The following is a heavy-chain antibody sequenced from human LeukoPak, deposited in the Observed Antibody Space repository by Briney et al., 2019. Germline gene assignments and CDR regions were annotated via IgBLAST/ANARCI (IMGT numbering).Heavy chain of an antibody. Sequence: GGSLRLSCAASGFTFSSYEMNWVRQAPGKGLEWVSDISSSGRIIYYADSVKGRFTISRDNTKNSLYLQMNSLRADDTAVYYCAHPHTSDWYINSWGQGTLVTVSS. J-gene: IGHJ5*02. CDR2: ISSSGRII. D-gene: IGHD6-19*01. CDR3: AHPHTSDWYINS. CDR1: GFTFSSYE. V-gene: IGHV3-48*03.